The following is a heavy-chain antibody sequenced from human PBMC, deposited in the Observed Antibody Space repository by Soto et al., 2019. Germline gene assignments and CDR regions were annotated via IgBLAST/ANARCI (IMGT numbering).Heavy chain of an antibody. Sequence: GGSLRLSCAASGFTFTGFDLGWVRQAPGKGLEWVSAISNSGVRTYYIDSVKGRFTISRDNSKNTLSLQMNSLRAEDTAIYYCAKDSRRSSGWWYFDHWGQGTLVTVSS. J-gene: IGHJ4*02. CDR1: GFTFTGFD. CDR3: AKDSRRSSGWWYFDH. V-gene: IGHV3-23*01. D-gene: IGHD6-19*01. CDR2: ISNSGVRT.